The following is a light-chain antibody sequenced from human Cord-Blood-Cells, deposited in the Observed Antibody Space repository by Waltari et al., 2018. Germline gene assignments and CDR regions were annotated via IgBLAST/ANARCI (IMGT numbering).Light chain of an antibody. CDR3: QQSYSTPYT. CDR1: QSISSY. J-gene: IGKJ2*01. CDR2: AAS. Sequence: DIQMTQSPSSLSASVGDRATITCRASQSISSYLNWYQQKPGKAPKLLIYAASSLQSGVPSRFSGSGSGTDFTLTISSLQPEDFATYYCQQSYSTPYTFGQWTKLEIK. V-gene: IGKV1-39*01.